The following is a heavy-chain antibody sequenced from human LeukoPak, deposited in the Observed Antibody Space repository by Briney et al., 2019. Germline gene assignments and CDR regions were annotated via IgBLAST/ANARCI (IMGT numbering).Heavy chain of an antibody. Sequence: GGSLRLSCAASGFTFSTYGMSWVRQAPGKGLEWVSAISGSGGSTYYADSVKGRFTISRDNSKNTLYLQMNSLRAGDTAVYYCARRAGAYSHPYDYWGQGTLVTVSS. J-gene: IGHJ4*02. CDR1: GFTFSTYG. V-gene: IGHV3-23*01. CDR3: ARRAGAYSHPYDY. D-gene: IGHD4/OR15-4a*01. CDR2: ISGSGGST.